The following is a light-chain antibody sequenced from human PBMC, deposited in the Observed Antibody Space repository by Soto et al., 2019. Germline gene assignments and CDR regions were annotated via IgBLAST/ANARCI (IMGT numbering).Light chain of an antibody. CDR2: DAS. V-gene: IGKV1-5*01. CDR3: QQYATYAPST. Sequence: DIQLTQSPSTLSASVGDRITITCRASQSIGTWLAWYQHRPAEGPKLLIHDASSLESGVPSRFSGSGSATEFSLTISSLESGDSGTYHCQQYATYAPSTFGQGTKVEIK. CDR1: QSIGTW. J-gene: IGKJ1*01.